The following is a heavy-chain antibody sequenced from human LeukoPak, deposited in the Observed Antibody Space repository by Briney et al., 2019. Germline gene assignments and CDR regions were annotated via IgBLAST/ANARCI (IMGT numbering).Heavy chain of an antibody. J-gene: IGHJ6*02. CDR3: ARNADPYGMDV. CDR1: GFTFSSYD. Sequence: PGGSLRLSCAASGFTFSSYDMHWVRQATGKGLEWVSAIGTAGDTYYPGSVKGRFTISRENAKNSLYLQMNSLGAGDTAVYYCARNADPYGMDVWGQGTTVTVSS. CDR2: IGTAGDT. V-gene: IGHV3-13*01.